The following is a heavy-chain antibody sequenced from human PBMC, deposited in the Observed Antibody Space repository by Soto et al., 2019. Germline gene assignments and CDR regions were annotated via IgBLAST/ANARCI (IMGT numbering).Heavy chain of an antibody. CDR2: IIPIFGTA. D-gene: IGHD2-8*01. CDR1: GGTFSSYA. Sequence: QVQLVQSVAEVKKPGSSVKVSCKASGGTFSSYAISWVRQAPGQGLEWMGGIIPIFGTANYAQKFQGRVTITADESTSTAYMELSSLRSEDTAVYYCARATGQDCTNGVCLREDYWGQGTLVTVSS. CDR3: ARATGQDCTNGVCLREDY. V-gene: IGHV1-69*01. J-gene: IGHJ4*02.